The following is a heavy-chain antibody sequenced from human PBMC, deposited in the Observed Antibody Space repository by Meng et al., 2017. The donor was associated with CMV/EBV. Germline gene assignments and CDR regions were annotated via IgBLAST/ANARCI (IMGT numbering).Heavy chain of an antibody. CDR2: IYSGGST. Sequence: GGSLRLSCAASGFTVSSNYMSWVRQAPGKGLEWVSVIYSGGSTYYADSVKGRFTISRDNSKNTLYLQRNSLRAEDTAVYYCARGGKIQLWLNFDYWGQGTLVTVSS. D-gene: IGHD5-18*01. J-gene: IGHJ4*02. V-gene: IGHV3-53*01. CDR3: ARGGKIQLWLNFDY. CDR1: GFTVSSNY.